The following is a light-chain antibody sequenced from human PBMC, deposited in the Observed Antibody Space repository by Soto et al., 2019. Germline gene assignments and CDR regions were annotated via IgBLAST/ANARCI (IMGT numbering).Light chain of an antibody. CDR3: SSYTSRSIYV. CDR1: NSDVGGYNY. V-gene: IGLV2-14*01. J-gene: IGLJ1*01. Sequence: QSVLTQPASVSESPGQSITISCTGTNSDVGGYNYVSWYQQHPGKAPKLMIFEVSRRPSGVSNRFSGSKSGNTASLTISGLQTEDEAAYYCSSYTSRSIYVFGTGTKVTVL. CDR2: EVS.